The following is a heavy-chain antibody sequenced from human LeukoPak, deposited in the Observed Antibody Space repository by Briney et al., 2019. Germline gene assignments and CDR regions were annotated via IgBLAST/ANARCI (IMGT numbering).Heavy chain of an antibody. Sequence: PGGSLRLSCAASGFIFSNYYMGWVRQAPGKGLEWVANIKQDGSEKYYVDSVKGRFTISRDNAKNSLYLQMNSLRAEDTAVYYCARSQWLERDAFDIWGQGTMVTVSS. CDR1: GFIFSNYY. D-gene: IGHD6-19*01. V-gene: IGHV3-7*01. CDR2: IKQDGSEK. CDR3: ARSQWLERDAFDI. J-gene: IGHJ3*02.